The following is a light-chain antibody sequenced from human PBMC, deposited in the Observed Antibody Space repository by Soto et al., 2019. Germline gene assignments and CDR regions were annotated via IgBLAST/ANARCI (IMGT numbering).Light chain of an antibody. Sequence: QSVLTQPPSASGSPGQSVIISCTGSSSDIGNYRYVSWYQQHPGKAPKLLIYEVTKRPSGVPDRFSGSKSGNTASLTVSGLQAEDDADYYCTSYAASNNLVFGGGTKLTVL. CDR3: TSYAASNNLV. V-gene: IGLV2-8*01. J-gene: IGLJ3*02. CDR2: EVT. CDR1: SSDIGNYRY.